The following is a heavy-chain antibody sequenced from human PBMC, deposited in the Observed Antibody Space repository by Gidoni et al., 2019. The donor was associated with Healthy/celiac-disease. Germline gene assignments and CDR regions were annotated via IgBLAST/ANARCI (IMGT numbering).Heavy chain of an antibody. D-gene: IGHD3-10*01. J-gene: IGHJ5*02. Sequence: QVQLQPSSSGLLPPSQTLSLTFSVSGGSFLGYYWSWLRQPPGKGLEGIGEINHSGSNNYNPSLKSRVTISVDTAKKQFSLKLSSVTAADTAGYYCARGGVRGPDRRAGFDPGGQGTLVTVSS. CDR3: ARGGVRGPDRRAGFDP. CDR2: INHSGSN. CDR1: GGSFLGYY. V-gene: IGHV4-34*01.